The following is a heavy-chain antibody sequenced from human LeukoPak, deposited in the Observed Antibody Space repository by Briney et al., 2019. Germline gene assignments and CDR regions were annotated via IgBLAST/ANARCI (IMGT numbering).Heavy chain of an antibody. J-gene: IGHJ6*03. V-gene: IGHV4-59*01. CDR1: GGSISTYY. CDR3: ARGYSSSWTLYYYYYYMDV. CDR2: IYYTGST. Sequence: SETLSLTCTLSGGSISTYYWSWVRQPPGKGLEWIGYIYYTGSTDYNPSLKSRVTMSVDTSKNQFSLKLSSVTAADTAVYSCARGYSSSWTLYYYYYYMDVWGKGTTVTVSS. D-gene: IGHD6-13*01.